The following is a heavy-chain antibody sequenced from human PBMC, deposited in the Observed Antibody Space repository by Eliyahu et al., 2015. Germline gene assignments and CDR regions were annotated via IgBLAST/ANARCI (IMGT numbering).Heavy chain of an antibody. CDR3: AKGVLNLAPYFDY. CDR2: ISYDGSNK. D-gene: IGHD3-3*02. Sequence: QVQLVESGGGVVQPGRSLRLSCAASGFTFSSYGMHWVRQAPGKGLEWVAVISYDGSNKYYADSVKGRFTISRDNSKNTLYLQMNSLRAEDTAVYYCAKGVLNLAPYFDYWGQGTLVTVSS. V-gene: IGHV3-30*18. CDR1: GFTFSSYG. J-gene: IGHJ4*02.